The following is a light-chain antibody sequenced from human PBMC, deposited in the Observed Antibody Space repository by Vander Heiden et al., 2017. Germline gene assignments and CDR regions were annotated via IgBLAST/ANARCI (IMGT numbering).Light chain of an antibody. CDR2: AAS. CDR3: LQDYDYPRT. CDR1: QYIRNH. V-gene: IGKV1-6*01. J-gene: IGKJ1*01. Sequence: AIQMTQSPSSLSASVGDRVTITCRASQYIRNHLGWYQQKPGKAPKLLIYAASSLQSGVPSRFSGSGSGRDFTLTVSSLQPDDFATYYCLQDYDYPRTFGQGTKVEVK.